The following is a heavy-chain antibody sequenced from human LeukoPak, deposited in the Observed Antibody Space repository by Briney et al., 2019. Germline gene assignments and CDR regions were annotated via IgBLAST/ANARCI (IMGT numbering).Heavy chain of an antibody. CDR2: INPSGGST. CDR1: GYTFTGYY. CDR3: ARGHGDYVNYYYMDV. D-gene: IGHD4-17*01. J-gene: IGHJ6*03. V-gene: IGHV1-46*01. Sequence: ASVKVSCKASGYTFTGYYMHWVRQAPGQGLEWMGIINPSGGSTSYAQKFQGRVTMTRDMSTSTVYMELSSLRSEDMAVYYCARGHGDYVNYYYMDVWGKGTTVTVSS.